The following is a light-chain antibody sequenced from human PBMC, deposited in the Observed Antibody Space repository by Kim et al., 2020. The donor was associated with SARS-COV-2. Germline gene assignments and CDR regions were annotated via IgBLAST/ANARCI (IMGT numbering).Light chain of an antibody. Sequence: SSELTQDPAVSVALGQTVRLTCQGDSLRKYYATWYQQRPGQAPTLVLYGKYDRPSGIPDRISGSASGNTASLTITGSQAEDEGDYYCSPRDSIGDHVVFGGGTKLTVL. CDR3: SPRDSIGDHVV. CDR2: GKY. V-gene: IGLV3-19*01. CDR1: SLRKYY. J-gene: IGLJ3*02.